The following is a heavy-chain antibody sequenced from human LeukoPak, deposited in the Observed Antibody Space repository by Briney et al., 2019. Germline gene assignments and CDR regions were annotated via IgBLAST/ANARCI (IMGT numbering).Heavy chain of an antibody. J-gene: IGHJ4*02. CDR2: FDPEDGET. V-gene: IGHV1-24*01. Sequence: ASVKVSCKVSGYTLTELSMHWVRQAPGKGLEWIGGFDPEDGETIYAQKFQGRVTMTEDTSTDTAYMELSSLRSEDTAVYYCATYLLVVPAAIVFDYWGQGTLVTVSS. CDR3: ATYLLVVPAAIVFDY. CDR1: GYTLTELS. D-gene: IGHD2-2*02.